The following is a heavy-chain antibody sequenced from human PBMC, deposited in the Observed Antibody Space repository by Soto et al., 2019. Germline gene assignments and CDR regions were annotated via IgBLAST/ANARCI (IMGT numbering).Heavy chain of an antibody. Sequence: GGSLRLSCAASGFTFSSYAMSWVRQAPGKGLEWVSAISGSGGSTYYADSVKGRFTISRDNSKNTLYLQTNSLRAEDTAVYYCAKDHGIPPYYYYGMDVWGQGTTVTVSS. CDR2: ISGSGGST. D-gene: IGHD5-18*01. J-gene: IGHJ6*02. CDR3: AKDHGIPPYYYYGMDV. V-gene: IGHV3-23*01. CDR1: GFTFSSYA.